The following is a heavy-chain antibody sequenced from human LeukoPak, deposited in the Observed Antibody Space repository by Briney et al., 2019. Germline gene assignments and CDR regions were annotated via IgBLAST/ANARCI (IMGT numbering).Heavy chain of an antibody. CDR2: LYSSGST. J-gene: IGHJ4*02. V-gene: IGHV4-4*07. CDR3: AGLSDSSVGGFDY. Sequence: SETLSLTCTVSGGSISSYYWSWIRQPAGKGLEWIGRLYSSGSTNYNPSLKSRVTMSLDTSKNQFSLKLSSVTAADTAVYYCAGLSDSSVGGFDYWGQGTLVTVSS. D-gene: IGHD3-22*01. CDR1: GGSISSYY.